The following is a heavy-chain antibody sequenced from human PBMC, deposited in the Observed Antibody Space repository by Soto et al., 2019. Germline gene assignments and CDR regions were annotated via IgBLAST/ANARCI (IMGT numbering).Heavy chain of an antibody. D-gene: IGHD3-22*01. J-gene: IGHJ4*02. CDR3: ARDQYYYDSSGYYPFDY. V-gene: IGHV1-69*13. CDR2: LIPIFGTA. Sequence: SVKVSCKASGGNFGSDTIGWVRQAPGQGLEWMGGLIPIFGTANYAQKFQGRVTITADESTSTAYMELSSLRSEDTAVYYCARDQYYYDSSGYYPFDYWGQGTLVTVSS. CDR1: GGNFGSDT.